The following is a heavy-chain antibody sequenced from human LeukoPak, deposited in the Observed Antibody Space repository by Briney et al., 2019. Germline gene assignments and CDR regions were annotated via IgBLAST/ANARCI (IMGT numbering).Heavy chain of an antibody. CDR3: ARGGSRIANWFDP. V-gene: IGHV4-59*01. CDR1: GGSISGYY. Sequence: NPSETLSLTCTVSGGSISGYYWSWIRQPPGMELEWIGYIYYSGSTNYNPSLKSRVTISVDTSKNQFSLKLSSVTAADTAVYYCARGGSRIANWFDPWGQGTLVTVSS. CDR2: IYYSGST. J-gene: IGHJ5*02. D-gene: IGHD2-15*01.